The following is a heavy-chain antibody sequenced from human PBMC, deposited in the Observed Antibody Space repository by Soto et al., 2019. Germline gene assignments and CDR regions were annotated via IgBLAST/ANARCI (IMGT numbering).Heavy chain of an antibody. CDR1: GGSISSSSYY. Sequence: ETLSLTCTVSGGSISSSSYYWGWIRQPPGKGLEWIGSIYYSGSTYYNPSLKSRVTISVDTSKNQFSLKLSSVTAADTAVYYCARPTRTSTVKGLYFDYWGQGTLVTAPQ. CDR3: ARPTRTSTVKGLYFDY. J-gene: IGHJ4*02. CDR2: IYYSGST. D-gene: IGHD4-17*01. V-gene: IGHV4-39*01.